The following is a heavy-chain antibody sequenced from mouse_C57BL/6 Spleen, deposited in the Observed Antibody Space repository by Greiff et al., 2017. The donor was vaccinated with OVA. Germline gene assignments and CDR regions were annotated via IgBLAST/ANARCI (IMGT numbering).Heavy chain of an antibody. Sequence: EVMLVESGGGLVKPGGSLKLSCAASGFTFSSYAMSWVRQTPEKRLEWVATISDGGSYTYYPANVKGRFTISRDNAKNNLYLQMSHLKSEDTAMYYCARVYDGYYLAGFAYWGQGTLVTVSA. V-gene: IGHV5-4*03. J-gene: IGHJ3*01. CDR1: GFTFSSYA. CDR2: ISDGGSYT. CDR3: ARVYDGYYLAGFAY. D-gene: IGHD2-3*01.